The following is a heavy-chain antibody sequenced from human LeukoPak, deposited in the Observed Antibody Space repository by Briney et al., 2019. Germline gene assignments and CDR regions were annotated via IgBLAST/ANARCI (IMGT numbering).Heavy chain of an antibody. J-gene: IGHJ5*02. CDR3: ARQISYYDSSGMYNWFDP. D-gene: IGHD3-22*01. CDR1: GGSISSYY. Sequence: SETLSLTCTVSGGSISSYYWSWIRQPPGKGLEWIGCIYYSGTTNYNPSLKSRVTISVDTSKNQFSLKLSSVTAADTAVYYCARQISYYDSSGMYNWFDPWGQGTLVTVSS. CDR2: IYYSGTT. V-gene: IGHV4-59*08.